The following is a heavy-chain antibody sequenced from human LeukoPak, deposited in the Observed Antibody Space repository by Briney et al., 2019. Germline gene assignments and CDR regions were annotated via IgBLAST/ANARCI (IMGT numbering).Heavy chain of an antibody. D-gene: IGHD5-12*01. J-gene: IGHJ4*02. CDR2: INSDGSST. V-gene: IGHV3-74*01. CDR3: ARDPILSGYDF. CDR1: GFTLSTYW. Sequence: PGGSLRLSCAASGFTLSTYWMHWVRQAPGKGLVWVSRINSDGSSTSYADSVKGRFTISRDNAKNTLYLQMNSLRADDTAVYYCARDPILSGYDFWGQGTLVTASS.